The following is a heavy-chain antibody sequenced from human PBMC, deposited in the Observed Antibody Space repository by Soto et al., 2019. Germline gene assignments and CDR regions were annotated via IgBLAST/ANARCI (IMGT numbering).Heavy chain of an antibody. CDR3: AREILGRYDILPGAFDY. V-gene: IGHV1-2*02. J-gene: IGHJ4*02. Sequence: ASVKVSGKASGYTFTGDYMHWVRQAPVQGLEWIVWINPNSGGTNYAQKFQGRVTMTRDTSISKAYMELSRLRSDDTAVYYCAREILGRYDILPGAFDYWGQRTLLPVSS. CDR1: GYTFTGDY. CDR2: INPNSGGT. D-gene: IGHD3-9*01.